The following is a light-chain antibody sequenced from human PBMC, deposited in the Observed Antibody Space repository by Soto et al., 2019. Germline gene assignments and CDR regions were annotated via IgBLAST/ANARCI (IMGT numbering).Light chain of an antibody. CDR1: QGISNY. CDR3: QRYNSAPRT. CDR2: AAS. J-gene: IGKJ1*01. Sequence: DIQMTQSPSSLSASVGDRVTITCRASQGISNYLAGYQQKPGKVLKLLLYAASTLQSVVPSRFSGSGSGTDFTLSISSLQPEDGATYYCQRYNSAPRTFGQGTKVEIK. V-gene: IGKV1-27*01.